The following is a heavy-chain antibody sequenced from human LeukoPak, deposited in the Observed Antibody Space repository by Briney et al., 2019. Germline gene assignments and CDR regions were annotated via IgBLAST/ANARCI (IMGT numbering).Heavy chain of an antibody. V-gene: IGHV3-30*04. J-gene: IGHJ4*02. D-gene: IGHD3-16*01. CDR1: GFTFSSYA. CDR2: ISYDGSNK. CDR3: AFGVEGRYYFDY. Sequence: GGSLRLSCAASGFTFSSYAMHWVRQAPGKGLGWVAVISYDGSNKYYADSVKGRFTISRDNSKNTLYLQMNSLRAEDTAVYYCAFGVEGRYYFDYWGQGTLVTVSS.